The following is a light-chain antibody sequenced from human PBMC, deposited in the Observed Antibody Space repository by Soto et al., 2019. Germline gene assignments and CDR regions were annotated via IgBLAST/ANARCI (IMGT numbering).Light chain of an antibody. V-gene: IGKV1-27*01. CDR1: QSIRTW. Sequence: DIQMTQSPSTLSASVGDRVTMTCRASQSIRTWLAWYQQKPGKAPRLLIYAASTLQSGVPSRVSGSGSGTDFTLTISSLQPEDVATYYCQKYNSALFTFGPGTKVDIK. J-gene: IGKJ3*01. CDR2: AAS. CDR3: QKYNSALFT.